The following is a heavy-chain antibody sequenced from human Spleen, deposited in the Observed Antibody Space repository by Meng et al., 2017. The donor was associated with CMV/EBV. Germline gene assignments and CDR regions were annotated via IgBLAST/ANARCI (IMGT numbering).Heavy chain of an antibody. CDR3: GGCSSTRCPHYYYGMVV. D-gene: IGHD2-2*01. J-gene: IGHJ6*02. CDR2: IKQDESVK. V-gene: IGHV3-7*01. CDR1: GFIFSSYW. Sequence: GESLKISCAASGFIFSSYWMSWVRQAPGKGLEWVANIKQDESVKNSVESVKGRFTISRDNAKNSLYLQMNNLRAEDTAVYYCGGCSSTRCPHYYYGMVVWGQGTTVTVSS.